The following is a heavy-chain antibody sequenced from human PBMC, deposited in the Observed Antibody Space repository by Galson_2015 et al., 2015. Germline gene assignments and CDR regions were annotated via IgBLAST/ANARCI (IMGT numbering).Heavy chain of an antibody. CDR3: ARLRVTGTGTWGFDI. D-gene: IGHD1-20*01. Sequence: SLRLSCAASGFTFSTYSMDWVRQAPGKGLEWVSYISSSSSTIYYADSVKGRFTISRDNAKNTVYLQMNSLRVEDTAVYYCARLRVTGTGTWGFDIWGRGTMVTVSS. J-gene: IGHJ3*02. CDR1: GFTFSTYS. CDR2: ISSSSSTI. V-gene: IGHV3-48*04.